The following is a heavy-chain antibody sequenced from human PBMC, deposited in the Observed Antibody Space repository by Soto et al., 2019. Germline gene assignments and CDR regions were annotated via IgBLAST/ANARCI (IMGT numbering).Heavy chain of an antibody. J-gene: IGHJ4*02. CDR1: GYTLTELS. Sequence: ASVNVSCNVSGYTLTELSMHWVRQAPGKGLEWMGGFDPEDGETIYAQKFQGRVTITADKSTSTAYMELSSLRSEDTAVYYCARDTRFDAVSDYWGQGTLVTVSS. CDR2: FDPEDGET. CDR3: ARDTRFDAVSDY. D-gene: IGHD3-16*01. V-gene: IGHV1-24*01.